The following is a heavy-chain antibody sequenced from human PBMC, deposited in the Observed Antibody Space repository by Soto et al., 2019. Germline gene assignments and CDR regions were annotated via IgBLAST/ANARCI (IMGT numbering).Heavy chain of an antibody. V-gene: IGHV4-39*01. CDR1: GVSISSSNSY. D-gene: IGHD3-3*01. J-gene: IGHJ4*02. CDR2: IYYSGST. Sequence: PSDTLSFTGSFSGVSISSSNSYWGWVRQPPGKGLEWSGSIYYSGSTYYNPSLRSRVTISVDTSKNQCSLKLSSVTAADTAVYYCARLLEWLLYPVYYFDDWGQGTLVTVSS. CDR3: ARLLEWLLYPVYYFDD.